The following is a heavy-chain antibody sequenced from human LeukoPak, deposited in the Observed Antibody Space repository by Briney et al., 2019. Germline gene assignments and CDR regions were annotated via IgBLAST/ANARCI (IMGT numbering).Heavy chain of an antibody. CDR2: IYSGGST. V-gene: IGHV3-53*01. J-gene: IGHJ4*02. CDR3: ARAASIAARSGADY. CDR1: GFTVSSSY. D-gene: IGHD6-6*01. Sequence: GGSLRLSCAASGFTVSSSYMSWVRQAPGKGLEWVSVIYSGGSTYYADSVKGRFTISRDNSKNTLYLQMNSLRAEDTAVYYCARAASIAARSGADYWGQGTLVTVSS.